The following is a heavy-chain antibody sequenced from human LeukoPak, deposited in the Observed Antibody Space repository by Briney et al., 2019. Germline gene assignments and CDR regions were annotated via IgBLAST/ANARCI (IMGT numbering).Heavy chain of an antibody. J-gene: IGHJ4*02. V-gene: IGHV4-59*08. Sequence: SETLSLTCTVSGGSISTYYWSWIRQPPGKGLEWIGYIYYSGSTNNNPSLKSRLTISVDTSKNQFSLKLTSVTAADTAVYFCAKSARVPYFWGQGILVTASS. CDR1: GGSISTYY. CDR2: IYYSGST. D-gene: IGHD3-10*01. CDR3: AKSARVPYF.